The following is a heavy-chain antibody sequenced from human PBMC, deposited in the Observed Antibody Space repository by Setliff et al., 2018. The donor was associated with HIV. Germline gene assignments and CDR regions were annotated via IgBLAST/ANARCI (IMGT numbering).Heavy chain of an antibody. V-gene: IGHV3-23*01. CDR2: ISDSGGST. CDR3: AKDLCSRLNSYGARCYYGMDV. D-gene: IGHD4-17*01. J-gene: IGHJ6*02. CDR1: GFTFSGNA. Sequence: GGSLRLSCEASGFTFSGNAMSWVRQAPGKGLEWVSAISDSGGSTYYAASVKGRFTISRDNSKNTLYLQMNSLRAEDTAVYYCAKDLCSRLNSYGARCYYGMDVWGQGTTVTVSS.